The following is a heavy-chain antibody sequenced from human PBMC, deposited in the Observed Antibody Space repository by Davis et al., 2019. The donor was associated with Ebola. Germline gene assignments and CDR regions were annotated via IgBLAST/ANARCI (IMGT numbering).Heavy chain of an antibody. CDR1: GFTFRSYV. Sequence: ESPKLPCSASGFTFRSYVITWVRQAPGKGPEWVSGITGSSDLTTYADSVKGRFTISRDNSKNTQYLQMNDLRVEDTAVYHCVKKGRLVPGDSWFDAWGQGTLVTVSS. J-gene: IGHJ5*02. D-gene: IGHD1-1*01. CDR2: ITGSSDLT. CDR3: VKKGRLVPGDSWFDA. V-gene: IGHV3-23*01.